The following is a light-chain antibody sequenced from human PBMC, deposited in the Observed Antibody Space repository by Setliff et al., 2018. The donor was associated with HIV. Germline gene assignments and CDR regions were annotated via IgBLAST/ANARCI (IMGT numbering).Light chain of an antibody. CDR2: DVS. V-gene: IGLV2-14*03. J-gene: IGLJ1*01. CDR1: SNDIGGYKY. CDR3: SSYTSSTTDV. Sequence: QSVLTQPASVSGSPGQSITISCTGTSNDIGGYKYVSWYQQHPGNAPKLLIYDVSNRPSGISSRFSGSKSGNTASLSISGLQAEDEADYYCSSYTSSTTDVFGSGTKVTVL.